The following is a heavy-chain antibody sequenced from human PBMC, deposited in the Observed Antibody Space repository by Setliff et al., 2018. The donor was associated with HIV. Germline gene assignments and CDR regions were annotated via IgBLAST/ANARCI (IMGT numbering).Heavy chain of an antibody. CDR1: GDTFSNYA. CDR3: ATATGYHDSGSLQN. J-gene: IGHJ4*02. Sequence: SVKVSCKASGDTFSNYALSWVRQAPGQGLEWMGGIIPSFGTASYAQKFQGRVTITTDESTSTAYMELSSLRSEDTAVYYCATATGYHDSGSLQNWGQGTLVTVSS. V-gene: IGHV1-69*05. CDR2: IIPSFGTA. D-gene: IGHD3-10*01.